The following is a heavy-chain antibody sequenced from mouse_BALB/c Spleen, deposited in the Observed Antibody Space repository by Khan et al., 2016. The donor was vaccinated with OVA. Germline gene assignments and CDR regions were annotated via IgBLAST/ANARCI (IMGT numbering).Heavy chain of an antibody. CDR1: GFSLTSYG. V-gene: IGHV2-6*02. CDR2: TWSAGST. D-gene: IGHD2-2*01. J-gene: IGHJ4*01. CDR3: ARNGGLRRGDAMNY. Sequence: VQLQESGPGLVAPSQSLSITCTVSGFSLTSYGVHWVRQPPGKGLEWLVVTWSAGSTTYNSALKSRLSISKDNSKSQVFLKMNSLQTDDTTMYYCARNGGLRRGDAMNYWGQGTSVTVSS.